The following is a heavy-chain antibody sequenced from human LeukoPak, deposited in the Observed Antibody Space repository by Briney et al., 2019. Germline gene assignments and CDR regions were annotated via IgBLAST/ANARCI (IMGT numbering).Heavy chain of an antibody. V-gene: IGHV4-39*01. CDR1: GGSISSSSYY. Sequence: SETLSLTCTVSGGSISSSSYYWGWIRQPPGKGLEWIGSIYYSGSTYYNPSLKSRVTISVDTSKNQFSLKLSSVTAADTAVYYCARVSTKKDSSSWWAADYWGQGTQVTVSS. CDR3: ARVSTKKDSSSWWAADY. CDR2: IYYSGST. D-gene: IGHD6-13*01. J-gene: IGHJ4*02.